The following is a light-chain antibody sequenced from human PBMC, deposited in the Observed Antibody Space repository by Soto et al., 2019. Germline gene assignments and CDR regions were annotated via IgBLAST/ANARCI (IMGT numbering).Light chain of an antibody. J-gene: IGKJ1*01. CDR1: QGIRHD. Sequence: DIQMTQSPSSLSASVGDRVTITCRASQGIRHDLGWYQQKPGKAPTRLIYSASSLQSGVPSRFSGSGSGTEFNRTISSLQPEDSATYYCLQHNSYPQTFGQGTKVEIK. CDR2: SAS. V-gene: IGKV1-17*01. CDR3: LQHNSYPQT.